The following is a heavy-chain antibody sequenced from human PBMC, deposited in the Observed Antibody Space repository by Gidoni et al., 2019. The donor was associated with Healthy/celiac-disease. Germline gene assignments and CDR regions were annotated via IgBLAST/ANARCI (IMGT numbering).Heavy chain of an antibody. CDR2: IYHSGST. CDR1: GYSISSGYY. J-gene: IGHJ5*02. Sequence: QVQLQESGPGLVKPSETLSLTCAVSGYSISSGYYWGWIRQPPGKGLEWIGSIYHSGSTYYNPSLKSRVTISVDTSKNQFSLKLSSVTAADTAVYYCASLRDYYDSSGYWFDPWGQGTLVTVSS. CDR3: ASLRDYYDSSGYWFDP. V-gene: IGHV4-38-2*01. D-gene: IGHD3-22*01.